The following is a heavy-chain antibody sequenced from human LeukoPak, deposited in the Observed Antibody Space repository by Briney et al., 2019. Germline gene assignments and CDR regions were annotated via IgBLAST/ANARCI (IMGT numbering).Heavy chain of an antibody. D-gene: IGHD2-2*01. CDR3: ARDQFNYCSSTSCDAFDI. J-gene: IGHJ3*02. CDR2: INHSGST. Sequence: SETLSLTCAVYGGSFSGYYWSWIRQPPGKGLEWIGEINHSGSTNYNPSLKSRVTISVDTSKNQFSLKLSSVTAADTAVYYCARDQFNYCSSTSCDAFDIWGQGKMVTVSS. CDR1: GGSFSGYY. V-gene: IGHV4-34*01.